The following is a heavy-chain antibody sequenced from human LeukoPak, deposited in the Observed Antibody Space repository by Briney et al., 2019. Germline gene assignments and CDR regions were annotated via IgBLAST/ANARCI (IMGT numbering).Heavy chain of an antibody. J-gene: IGHJ4*02. D-gene: IGHD2-15*01. CDR2: ISWNSGSI. CDR1: GFTFDGYA. CDR3: AKGGSEDIVVVVAATPFDY. V-gene: IGHV3-9*01. Sequence: GRSLRLSCAASGFTFDGYAMHWVRQAPGKGLEWVSGISWNSGSIGYADSVKGRFTISRDNAKNSLYLQMNSLRAEDTALYYCAKGGSEDIVVVVAATPFDYWGQGTLVTVSS.